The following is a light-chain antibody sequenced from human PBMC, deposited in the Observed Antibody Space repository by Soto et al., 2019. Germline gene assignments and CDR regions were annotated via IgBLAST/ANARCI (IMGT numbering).Light chain of an antibody. Sequence: QSALTQPASVSGSPGQSITISCTGTSSDIGAYDYVSWFQQYPGKAPTLLIYVVTFRPSGVSSRFSGSKSGNTASLTISGLQTEDEADYYCGSYASATLIFGGGTKLTVL. CDR2: VVT. CDR3: GSYASATLI. J-gene: IGLJ2*01. CDR1: SSDIGAYDY. V-gene: IGLV2-14*01.